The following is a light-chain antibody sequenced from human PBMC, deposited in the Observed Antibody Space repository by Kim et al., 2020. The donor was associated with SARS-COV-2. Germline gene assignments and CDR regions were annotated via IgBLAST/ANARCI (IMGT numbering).Light chain of an antibody. CDR1: ISDVDAYTP. CDR3: SSSAGTDNIFV. Sequence: SVTISCTPAISDVDAYTPVSWYQHHPGKAPKLIIYALIRRPSGVPDRFSGSKSGNTASLTVSGLQAEDEADYYCSSSAGTDNIFVFGTGTKVTVL. J-gene: IGLJ1*01. V-gene: IGLV2-8*01. CDR2: ALI.